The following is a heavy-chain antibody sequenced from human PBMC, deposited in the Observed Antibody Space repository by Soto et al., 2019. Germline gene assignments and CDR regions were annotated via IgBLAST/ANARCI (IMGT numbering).Heavy chain of an antibody. J-gene: IGHJ4*02. Sequence: SETLSLTCTVSGGSISSYYWSWIRQPPGKGLEWIGYIYYSGSTNYNPSLKSRVTISVDTSKNQFSLKLTSVTAADTAVYYCGSGPSSDKVDYWGQGTLVTVSS. CDR2: IYYSGST. CDR1: GGSISSYY. D-gene: IGHD6-25*01. V-gene: IGHV4-59*08. CDR3: GSGPSSDKVDY.